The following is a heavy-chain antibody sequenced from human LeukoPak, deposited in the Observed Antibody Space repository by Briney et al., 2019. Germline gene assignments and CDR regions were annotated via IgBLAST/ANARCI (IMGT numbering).Heavy chain of an antibody. CDR3: AREDYYDSSGYLDFDY. V-gene: IGHV3-30-3*01. D-gene: IGHD3-22*01. J-gene: IGHJ4*02. CDR2: ISYDGSNK. Sequence: GGSLRLSCAGSGCTFSSYAMHWVRQAPGKGLEWVAVISYDGSNKYYADSVKGRFTISRDNSKNTLYLQMNSLRAEDTAVYYCAREDYYDSSGYLDFDYWGQGTLVTVSS. CDR1: GCTFSSYA.